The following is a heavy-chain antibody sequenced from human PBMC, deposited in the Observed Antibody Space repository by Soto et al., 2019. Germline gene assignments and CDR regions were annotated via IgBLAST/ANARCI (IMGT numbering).Heavy chain of an antibody. V-gene: IGHV3-23*01. CDR2: ISGSGGST. CDR1: GFTFSSYA. Sequence: EVQLLESGGGLVQPGGSLRLSCAASGFTFSSYAMSWVRQAPGKGLEWVSAISGSGGSTYYADSVKGRITISRDNSRNTLYLQMNSLRAEDTAVYYCAKDSPLRFGYGMDVWGQGTTVTVSS. CDR3: AKDSPLRFGYGMDV. D-gene: IGHD2-21*02. J-gene: IGHJ6*02.